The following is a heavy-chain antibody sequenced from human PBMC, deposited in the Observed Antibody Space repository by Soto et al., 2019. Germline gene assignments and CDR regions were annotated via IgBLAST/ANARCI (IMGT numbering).Heavy chain of an antibody. Sequence: SETLSLTCAVYGGAFSGYYWSWIRQPPGKGLEWIGEINHSGSTNYNPSLKSRVTISVDTSKNQFSLKLSSVTAADTAVYYCARGRIAAAGRGAWFDPWGQGTLVTV. V-gene: IGHV4-34*01. CDR1: GGAFSGYY. CDR2: INHSGST. CDR3: ARGRIAAAGRGAWFDP. D-gene: IGHD6-13*01. J-gene: IGHJ5*02.